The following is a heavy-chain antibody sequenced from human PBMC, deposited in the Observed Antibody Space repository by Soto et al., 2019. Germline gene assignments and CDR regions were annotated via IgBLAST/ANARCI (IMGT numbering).Heavy chain of an antibody. CDR3: AKDLQGGVVPAAIFYYGMDV. D-gene: IGHD2-2*01. V-gene: IGHV3-23*01. CDR1: GFTFSSYA. CDR2: ISGSGGST. Sequence: GGSLRLSCAASGFTFSSYAMSWVRQAPGKGLEWVSAISGSGGSTYYADSVKGRFTISRDNSKNTLYLQMNSLRAGDTAVYYCAKDLQGGVVPAAIFYYGMDVWGQGTTVTVSS. J-gene: IGHJ6*02.